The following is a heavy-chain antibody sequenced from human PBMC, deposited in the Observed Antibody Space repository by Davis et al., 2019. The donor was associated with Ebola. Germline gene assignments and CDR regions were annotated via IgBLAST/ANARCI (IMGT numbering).Heavy chain of an antibody. CDR3: AKDPTYYYDSSGYYLRGYFDY. CDR1: GFTFSSYA. V-gene: IGHV3-23*01. J-gene: IGHJ4*02. Sequence: GESLKISCAASGFTFSSYAMSWVRQAPGKGLEWVSAISGSGGSTYYADSVKGRFTISRDNSKNTLYLQMNSLRAEDTAVYYCAKDPTYYYDSSGYYLRGYFDYWGQGTLVTVSS. CDR2: ISGSGGST. D-gene: IGHD3-22*01.